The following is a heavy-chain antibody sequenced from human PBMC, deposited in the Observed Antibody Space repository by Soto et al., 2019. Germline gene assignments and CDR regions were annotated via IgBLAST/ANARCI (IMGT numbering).Heavy chain of an antibody. D-gene: IGHD3-9*01. CDR2: ISYDGSNK. V-gene: IGHV3-30-3*01. J-gene: IGHJ6*02. CDR3: ARVGPLPFVWSQCMAV. CDR1: GFTFSSYA. Sequence: QVQLVESGGGVVQPGRSLRLSCAASGFTFSSYAMHWVRQAPGKGLEWVAVISYDGSNKYYADSVKGRFTISRDNSKNTLDLQMSSLRAEDTAVYYCARVGPLPFVWSQCMAVWGQGTTVTVSS.